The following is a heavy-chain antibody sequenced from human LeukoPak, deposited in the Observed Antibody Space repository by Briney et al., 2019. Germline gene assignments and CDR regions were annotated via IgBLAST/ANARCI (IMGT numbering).Heavy chain of an antibody. J-gene: IGHJ4*02. CDR2: IYSGGCT. V-gene: IGHV3-66*01. CDR1: GFIVSSNY. D-gene: IGHD6-13*01. CDR3: ARDLSMAAAGPFDY. Sequence: PGGSLRLSCAASGFIVSSNYMSWVRQAPGEGLEWVSVIYSGGCTYYADSVEGRFTIFRDNSKNTLYPQMNRLRGEDTAVYYCARDLSMAAAGPFDYWGQGTLVTVSS.